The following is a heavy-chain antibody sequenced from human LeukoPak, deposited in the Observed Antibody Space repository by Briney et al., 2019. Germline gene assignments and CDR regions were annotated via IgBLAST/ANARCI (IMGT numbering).Heavy chain of an antibody. CDR1: GFTFSSYA. D-gene: IGHD3-3*01. CDR2: ISSSSSYI. J-gene: IGHJ4*02. Sequence: GGSLRLSCAASGFTFSSYAMSWVRQAPGKGLEWVSSISSSSSYIYYADSVKGRFTISRDNAKNSLYLQMNSLRAEDTAVYYCARGVWSGYYTGGQLGYWGQGTLVTVSS. CDR3: ARGVWSGYYTGGQLGY. V-gene: IGHV3-21*01.